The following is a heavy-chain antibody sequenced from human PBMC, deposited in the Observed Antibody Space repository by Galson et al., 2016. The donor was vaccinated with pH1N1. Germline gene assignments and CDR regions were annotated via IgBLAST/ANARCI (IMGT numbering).Heavy chain of an antibody. CDR1: GFTFSDVW. J-gene: IGHJ4*02. D-gene: IGHD3-3*01. Sequence: LRLSCAASGFTFSDVWMNWVCQAPGKGLEWVGRIKSKIDGGKPDYAAPVKGRFTISRDSSTNTLYLQMNRVMTEDTAVDYCTTDRTLAITSFGVTTYFDNGGQGALITGSS. CDR3: TTDRTLAITSFGVTTYFDN. CDR2: IKSKIDGGKP. V-gene: IGHV3-15*01.